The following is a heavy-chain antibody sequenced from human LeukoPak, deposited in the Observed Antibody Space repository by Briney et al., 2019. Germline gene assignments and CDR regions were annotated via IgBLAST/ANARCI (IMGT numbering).Heavy chain of an antibody. CDR1: GFTFSSYG. CDR2: ISYDGGNK. J-gene: IGHJ4*02. V-gene: IGHV3-30*18. D-gene: IGHD3-3*01. CDR3: AKALRFWEWLSPFDY. Sequence: GGSLRLSCAASGFTFSSYGMHWVRQAPGKGLEWVAVISYDGGNKYYADSVKGRFTISRDNSKNTLYLQMNSLRAEDTAVYYCAKALRFWEWLSPFDYWGQGTLVTVSS.